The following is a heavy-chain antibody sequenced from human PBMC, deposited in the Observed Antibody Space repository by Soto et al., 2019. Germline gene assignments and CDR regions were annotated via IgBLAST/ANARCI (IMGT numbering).Heavy chain of an antibody. CDR1: GGSISSGGYY. D-gene: IGHD3-10*01. Sequence: QVQLQESGPGLVKPSQTLSLTCTVSGGSISSGGYYWSWIRQHPGKGLEWIGYIYYSGSTYYNPSLKSRVTIPVDTSKNQFSLKLSSVTAADTAVYYCARDYYGSGSSLGFDYWGQGTLVTVSS. CDR2: IYYSGST. V-gene: IGHV4-31*03. J-gene: IGHJ4*02. CDR3: ARDYYGSGSSLGFDY.